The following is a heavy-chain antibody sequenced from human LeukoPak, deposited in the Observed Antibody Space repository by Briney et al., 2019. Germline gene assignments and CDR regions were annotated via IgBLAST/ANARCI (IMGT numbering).Heavy chain of an antibody. CDR2: IIANGVNT. D-gene: IGHD3-22*01. Sequence: GGSLRLSCAASGFTFSSYAMSWVRQAPGKGLEWVSGIIANGVNTYYADSVQGRFTISRDNSKKTLHLQMNSLRAEDTAVYYCAKEYDSSGYTYWGQGTLVTVSS. CDR3: AKEYDSSGYTY. J-gene: IGHJ4*02. V-gene: IGHV3-23*01. CDR1: GFTFSSYA.